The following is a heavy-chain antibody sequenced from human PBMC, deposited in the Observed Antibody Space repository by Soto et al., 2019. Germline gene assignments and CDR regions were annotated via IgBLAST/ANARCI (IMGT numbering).Heavy chain of an antibody. CDR3: ASGGGSYYGYYYYYGMDV. J-gene: IGHJ6*02. Sequence: QVPLVQSGAEVKKPGASVKVSCKASGYTFTSYGISWVRQAPGQGLEWMGWISAYNGNINYAQKLQGRVTMTTDTSTSTAYMELRSLRSDDTAVYYCASGGGSYYGYYYYYGMDVWGQGTTVTVSS. CDR2: ISAYNGNI. CDR1: GYTFTSYG. D-gene: IGHD1-26*01. V-gene: IGHV1-18*01.